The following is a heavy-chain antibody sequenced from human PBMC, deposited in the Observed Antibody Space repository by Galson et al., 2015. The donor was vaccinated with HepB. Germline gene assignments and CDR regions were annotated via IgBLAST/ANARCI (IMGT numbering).Heavy chain of an antibody. V-gene: IGHV4-61*01. CDR1: GCSVSSGSHS. CDR2: IYYSGST. J-gene: IGHJ6*02. Sequence: QVQLQESGPGLVKPSETLSLTCTVPGCSVSSGSHSWSWIRQPPGKGLEWIGYIYYSGSTNYNPSLKSRVTISGDTSKNQFSLKLSSVTAADTAVYYCARGSDGVWHHVWGQGTTVTVSS. CDR3: ARGSDGVWHHV. D-gene: IGHD2-8*01.